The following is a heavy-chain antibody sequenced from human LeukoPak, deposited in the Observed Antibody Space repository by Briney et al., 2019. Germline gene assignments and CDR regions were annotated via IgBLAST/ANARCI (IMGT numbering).Heavy chain of an antibody. CDR2: INHSGST. J-gene: IGHJ4*02. CDR1: GGSSSGYY. V-gene: IGHV4-34*01. CDR3: ARVGIAALFDY. Sequence: SETLSLTCAVYGGSSSGYYWSWIRQPPGKGLEWIGEINHSGSTNYNPSLKSRVSISVDTSKNQFSLKLSSVTAADTAVYYCARVGIAALFDYWGQGTLVTVSS. D-gene: IGHD6-6*01.